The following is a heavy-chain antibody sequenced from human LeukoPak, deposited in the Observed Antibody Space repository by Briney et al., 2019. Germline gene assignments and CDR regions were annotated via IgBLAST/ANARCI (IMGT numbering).Heavy chain of an antibody. D-gene: IGHD1-26*01. J-gene: IGHJ4*02. CDR1: GGSFSGYY. Sequence: PSETLSLTCAVYGGSFSGYYWSWIRQPPGKGLEWIGEINHSGSTNYNPSLKSRVTISVDTSKNQFSLKLSSVTAADTAVYYCARGKWELNFDYWGQGTLVTVSS. V-gene: IGHV4-34*01. CDR2: INHSGST. CDR3: ARGKWELNFDY.